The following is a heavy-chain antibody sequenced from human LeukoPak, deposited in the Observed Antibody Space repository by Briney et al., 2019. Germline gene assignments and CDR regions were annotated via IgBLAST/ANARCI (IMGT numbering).Heavy chain of an antibody. J-gene: IGHJ4*02. D-gene: IGHD3-22*01. CDR3: VRDRGDYYDNSGYSFV. Sequence: GSLRLSCTVSGFTFSDFYMSWIRQTPGKGLEWLSDISSTGSIISYADSVKGRFTISRDNAKKSLYLQMNSLRAEDSALYYCVRDRGDYYDNSGYSFVWGQGTLVTVSS. CDR2: ISSTGSII. CDR1: GFTFSDFY. V-gene: IGHV3-11*04.